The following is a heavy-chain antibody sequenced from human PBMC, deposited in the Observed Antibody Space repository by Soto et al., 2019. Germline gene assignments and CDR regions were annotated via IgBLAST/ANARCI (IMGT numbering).Heavy chain of an antibody. J-gene: IGHJ4*02. Sequence: SGPTLVNPTQTLTLTCTFSGFSLSTSGVGVGWIRQPPGKALEWLALIYWNDDKRYSPSLKARLTITKDTSKNQVVLTMTNMDPVDTATYYCAHRPSGWYLFDYWGQGTLVTVSS. D-gene: IGHD6-19*01. CDR1: GFSLSTSGVG. CDR3: AHRPSGWYLFDY. CDR2: IYWNDDK. V-gene: IGHV2-5*01.